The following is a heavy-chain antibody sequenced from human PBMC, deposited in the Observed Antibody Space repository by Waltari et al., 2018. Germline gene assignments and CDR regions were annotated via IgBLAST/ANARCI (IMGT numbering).Heavy chain of an antibody. CDR3: ALANWGSPIDY. V-gene: IGHV3-48*01. Sequence: EVQLVESGGGLVQPGGSLRLSCAASGFTFSTYSMNWVRQAPGKWLEWVSYISGSSSTIYYADSVKGRFTISRDNAKNSLYLQMNSLRAEDTAVYYCALANWGSPIDYWGRGTLVTVSS. J-gene: IGHJ4*02. D-gene: IGHD7-27*01. CDR1: GFTFSTYS. CDR2: ISGSSSTI.